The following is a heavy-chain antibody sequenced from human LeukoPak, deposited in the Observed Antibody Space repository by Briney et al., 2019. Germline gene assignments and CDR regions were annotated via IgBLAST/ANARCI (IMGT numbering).Heavy chain of an antibody. CDR2: IVVGSGNT. CDR1: GFTFTSSA. CDR3: ARAQPGSLLLFDY. D-gene: IGHD2-15*01. Sequence: ASVKASCKASGFTFTSSAVQWVRQARGQRLEWIGWIVVGSGNTNYAQKFQERVTITRDMSTSTAYMELSRLRSDDTAVYYCARAQPGSLLLFDYWGQGTLVTVSS. J-gene: IGHJ4*02. V-gene: IGHV1-58*01.